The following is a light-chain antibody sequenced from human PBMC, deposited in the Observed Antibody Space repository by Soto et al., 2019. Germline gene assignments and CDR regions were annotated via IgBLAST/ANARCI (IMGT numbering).Light chain of an antibody. CDR3: QHYGSALFT. CDR2: GAS. Sequence: EIVLTQSPGTLSLSPGERATLSCRASQSFSSSYLAWYQQKPGQAPRLLIYGASSRATGIPDWFSGSGSGTDFTLTISSLEPEDFAVYYCQHYGSALFTFGPGTKVDVK. J-gene: IGKJ3*01. CDR1: QSFSSSY. V-gene: IGKV3-20*01.